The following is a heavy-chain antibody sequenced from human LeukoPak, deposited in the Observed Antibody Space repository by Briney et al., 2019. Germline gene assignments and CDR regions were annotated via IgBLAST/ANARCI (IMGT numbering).Heavy chain of an antibody. D-gene: IGHD3-22*01. Sequence: GGSLRLSCAASGFILSNYWMSWVRQAPGKGLEWVANIKQDGSEKYSVDSVKGRFTISRDNAENSIYLQMNSLRAEDTAVYYCARERRHYDDNSSFTDYWGQGTLVTVSS. V-gene: IGHV3-7*05. CDR3: ARERRHYDDNSSFTDY. CDR1: GFILSNYW. J-gene: IGHJ4*02. CDR2: IKQDGSEK.